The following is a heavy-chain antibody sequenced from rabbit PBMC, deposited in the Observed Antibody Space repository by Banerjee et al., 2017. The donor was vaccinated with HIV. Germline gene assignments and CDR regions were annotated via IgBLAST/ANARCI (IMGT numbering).Heavy chain of an antibody. CDR3: ARADYAGYTGYAYYFNL. CDR2: IYTGSGST. V-gene: IGHV1S45*01. Sequence: QEQLVESGGGLVQPEGSLTLTCTASGFSFSNSDYMCWVRQAPGKGLEWIGCIYTGSGSTYYASWAKGRFTISKTSSTTVTLQMTSLTAADTATYFCARADYAGYTGYAYYFNLWGQGTLVTVS. D-gene: IGHD6-1*01. J-gene: IGHJ4*01. CDR1: GFSFSNSDY.